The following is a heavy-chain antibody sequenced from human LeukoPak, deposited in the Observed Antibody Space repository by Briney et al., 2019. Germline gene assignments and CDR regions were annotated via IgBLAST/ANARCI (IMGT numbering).Heavy chain of an antibody. V-gene: IGHV3-9*01. Sequence: PGRSLRLSCAASGFTFDDYAMHWVRQAPGKGLEWVSGISWNSGSIGYADSVKGRFTISRDNAKNSLYLQMNSLRAEDTALYYCAKGTDYGLRQDFQHWGQGTLVTVSS. J-gene: IGHJ1*01. D-gene: IGHD4-17*01. CDR1: GFTFDDYA. CDR2: ISWNSGSI. CDR3: AKGTDYGLRQDFQH.